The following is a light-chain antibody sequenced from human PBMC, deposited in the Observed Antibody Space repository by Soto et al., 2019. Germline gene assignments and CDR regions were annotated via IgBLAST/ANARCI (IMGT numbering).Light chain of an antibody. CDR1: QDIRGA. CDR2: DVS. V-gene: IGKV1-13*02. J-gene: IGKJ5*01. Sequence: AILLPQSPSSLSASVGDRVTITCRASQDIRGALAWYQQKPGKAPKFLIFDVSTLQRGVPSRFSGSGSGTEFTLTISMLQPADLGTYYCQQVNTYPITFGQGTRLEIK. CDR3: QQVNTYPIT.